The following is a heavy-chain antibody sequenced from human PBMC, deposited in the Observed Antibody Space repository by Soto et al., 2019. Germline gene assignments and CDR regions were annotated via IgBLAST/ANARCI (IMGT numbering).Heavy chain of an antibody. CDR2: INANAIDT. D-gene: IGHD6-19*01. V-gene: IGHV3-23*01. CDR1: GFIFGNHG. CDR3: AKDRMAVGSSGDFDY. J-gene: IGHJ4*02. Sequence: PGGSLRLSCAASGFIFGNHGMTWVRQAPGRALEWVSTINANAIDTHYADSVKGRFTISRDNSKNTLYLQMNSLRAEDTAVYYCAKDRMAVGSSGDFDYWGQGTLVTVSS.